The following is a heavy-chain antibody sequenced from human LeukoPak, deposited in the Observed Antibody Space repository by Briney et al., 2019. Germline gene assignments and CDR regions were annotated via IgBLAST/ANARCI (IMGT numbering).Heavy chain of an antibody. V-gene: IGHV3-7*01. CDR3: ARDGTAAGLYFDL. J-gene: IGHJ4*01. D-gene: IGHD6-13*01. CDR1: GLTLTDYW. Sequence: PGGSLRPSCELSGLTLTDYWMNWVRQAPGKGSEWVASIRQDGSEKTHVDFVKGRSTLSRDNTKNSLSLQLNGLRAEDTAVYFCARDGTAAGLYFDLWGEGTVVSVSS. CDR2: IRQDGSEK.